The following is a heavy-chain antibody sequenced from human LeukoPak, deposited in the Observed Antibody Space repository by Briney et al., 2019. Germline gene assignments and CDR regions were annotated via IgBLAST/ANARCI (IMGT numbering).Heavy chain of an antibody. D-gene: IGHD3-22*01. J-gene: IGHJ6*02. CDR2: INHGEST. CDR1: GGSFSGYY. V-gene: IGHV4-34*01. Sequence: SETLSLTCAVSGGSFSGYYWYWIRQPPGKGLEWIGEINHGESTNYNPSLKSRATLSVETSKNQFSLKLTSVTAADTAVYYCARGRTYYYDTSGYYPSIYYGMDVWGQGTTVIVSS. CDR3: ARGRTYYYDTSGYYPSIYYGMDV.